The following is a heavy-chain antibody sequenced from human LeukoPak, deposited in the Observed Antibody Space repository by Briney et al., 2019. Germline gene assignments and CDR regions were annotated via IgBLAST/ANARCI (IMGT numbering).Heavy chain of an antibody. CDR1: GYTFIGYC. CDR3: ARGNLRSGYSGYDFLDY. V-gene: IGHV1-2*02. Sequence: ASVKVSCKASGYTFIGYCMHWVRQAPGQGLEWMGWINPDSGGTNYAQKFQGRVTMTRDTSISTAYMELNRLRSDDTAVYYCARGNLRSGYSGYDFLDYWGQGTLVTVSS. D-gene: IGHD5-12*01. J-gene: IGHJ4*02. CDR2: INPDSGGT.